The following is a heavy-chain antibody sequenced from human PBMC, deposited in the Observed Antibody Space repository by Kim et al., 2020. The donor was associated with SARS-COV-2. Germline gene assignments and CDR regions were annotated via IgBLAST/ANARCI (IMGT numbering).Heavy chain of an antibody. CDR3: AKGRQSWVHFDY. CDR2: ISYDGSNK. CDR1: GFTFSSYG. J-gene: IGHJ4*02. D-gene: IGHD3-10*01. V-gene: IGHV3-30*18. Sequence: GGSLRLSCAASGFTFSSYGMHWVRQAPGKGLEWVAVISYDGSNKYYADSVKGRFTISRDNSKNTLYLQMNSLRAEDTAVYYCAKGRQSWVHFDYWGQGT.